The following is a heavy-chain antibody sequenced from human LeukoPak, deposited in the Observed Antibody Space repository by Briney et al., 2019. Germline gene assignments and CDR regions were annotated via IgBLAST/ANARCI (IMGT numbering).Heavy chain of an antibody. CDR3: AKDQDLFTGYHYCYMDV. Sequence: GGSLRLSCAASGFTFSSYGMHWVRQAPGKGLEWVSFIRYDGSNKYYADSVKGRFTISRDNSKNTLYLQMNSLRAEDTAVYYCAKDQDLFTGYHYCYMDVWGKGTTVTVSS. J-gene: IGHJ6*03. D-gene: IGHD1-14*01. V-gene: IGHV3-30*02. CDR1: GFTFSSYG. CDR2: IRYDGSNK.